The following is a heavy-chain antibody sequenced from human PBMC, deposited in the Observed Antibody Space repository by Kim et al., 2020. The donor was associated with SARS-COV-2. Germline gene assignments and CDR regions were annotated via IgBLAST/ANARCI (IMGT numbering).Heavy chain of an antibody. CDR3: ARDLSV. V-gene: IGHV4-30-4*01. J-gene: IGHJ4*02. Sequence: SETLSLTCTVSNCSISSGDYYWTWIRQPPGKGLEWIGHMYYDGSAYYTPSLKSRVAISLHTSKNQFSLKLDSVTAADTAVYFCARDLSVWGQGTLVTVSS. CDR1: NCSISSGDYY. CDR2: MYYDGSA.